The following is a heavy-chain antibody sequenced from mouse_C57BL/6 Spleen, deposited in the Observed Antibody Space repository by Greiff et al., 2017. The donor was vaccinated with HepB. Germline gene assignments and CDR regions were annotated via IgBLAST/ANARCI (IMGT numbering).Heavy chain of an antibody. CDR1: GYSITSGYY. Sequence: DVQLQESGPGLVKPSQSLSLTCSVTGYSITSGYYWNWIRQFPGNKLEWMGYISYDGSNNYNPSLKNRISITRDTSKNQFFLKLNSVTTEDTATYYCARGGTLYAMDYWGQRTSVTVSS. CDR3: ARGGTLYAMDY. V-gene: IGHV3-6*01. D-gene: IGHD3-3*01. CDR2: ISYDGSN. J-gene: IGHJ4*01.